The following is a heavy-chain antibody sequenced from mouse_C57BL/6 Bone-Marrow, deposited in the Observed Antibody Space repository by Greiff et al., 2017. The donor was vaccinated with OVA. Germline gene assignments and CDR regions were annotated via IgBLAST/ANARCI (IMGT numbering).Heavy chain of an antibody. J-gene: IGHJ3*01. CDR2: IYPRSGNT. V-gene: IGHV1-81*01. CDR1: GYTFTSYG. Sequence: QVQLKESGAELARPGASVKLSCKASGYTFTSYGISWVKQRTGQGLEWIGEIYPRSGNTYYNEEFKGKATLTADKSSSTAYMELRSLTAEDSAVYFCARKDYGSSSWFAYWGQGTLVTVSA. CDR3: ARKDYGSSSWFAY. D-gene: IGHD1-1*01.